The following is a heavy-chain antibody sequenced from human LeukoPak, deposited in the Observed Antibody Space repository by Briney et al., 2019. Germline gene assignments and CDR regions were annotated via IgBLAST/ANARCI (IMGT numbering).Heavy chain of an antibody. D-gene: IGHD3-10*01. J-gene: IGHJ4*02. Sequence: ASVKVSCKASGYAFTSYYIHWVRQAPGQGLEWMGRINPSSGITTYAQKFQGRVTMTRDASTSTVYMELSSLRSEDTAVYYCAREMGDHYGSGSYPDYWGQGTLVTVSS. CDR3: AREMGDHYGSGSYPDY. V-gene: IGHV1-46*01. CDR2: INPSSGIT. CDR1: GYAFTSYY.